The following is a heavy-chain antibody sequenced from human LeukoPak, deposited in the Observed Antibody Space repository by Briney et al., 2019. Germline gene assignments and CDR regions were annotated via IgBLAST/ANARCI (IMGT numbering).Heavy chain of an antibody. Sequence: GASVKVSCKASGYTFTGYYMHWVRQAPGQGLEWMGWLNPNSGGTNYAQKFQGRVTMTRDTSISTAYMELSRLRSDDTAVYYCARGRRREIAVAGKDFDYWGQGTLVTVSS. CDR2: LNPNSGGT. D-gene: IGHD6-19*01. CDR3: ARGRRREIAVAGKDFDY. J-gene: IGHJ4*02. CDR1: GYTFTGYY. V-gene: IGHV1-2*02.